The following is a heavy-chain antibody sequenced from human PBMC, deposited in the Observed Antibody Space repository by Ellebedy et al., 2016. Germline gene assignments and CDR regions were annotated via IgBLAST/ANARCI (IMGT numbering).Heavy chain of an antibody. D-gene: IGHD3-3*01. V-gene: IGHV4-39*07. CDR2: IYYSGST. CDR3: ARCPNYDFWSGYHYYFDY. CDR1: GASISSSSFY. Sequence: SETLSLTCTVSGASISSSSFYWGWIRQPPGKGLEWIGSIYYSGSTYYNPSLKSRVTISVDTSKNQFSLKLRSVTAADTAVYYCARCPNYDFWSGYHYYFDYWGQGTLVTVSS. J-gene: IGHJ4*02.